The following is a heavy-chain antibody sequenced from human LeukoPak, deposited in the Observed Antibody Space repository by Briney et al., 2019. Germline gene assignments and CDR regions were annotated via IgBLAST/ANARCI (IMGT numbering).Heavy chain of an antibody. CDR3: ARHPLVVTKNWFDP. J-gene: IGHJ5*02. CDR2: IYYSGST. D-gene: IGHD2-21*02. Sequence: SETLSLTCTVSGGSISSSSYYWGWIRQPPGKGLEWIGSIYYSGSTYYNPSLKSRVTISVDPSKNQFSLKLSSVTAADTAVYYCARHPLVVTKNWFDPWGQGTLVTVSS. CDR1: GGSISSSSYY. V-gene: IGHV4-39*01.